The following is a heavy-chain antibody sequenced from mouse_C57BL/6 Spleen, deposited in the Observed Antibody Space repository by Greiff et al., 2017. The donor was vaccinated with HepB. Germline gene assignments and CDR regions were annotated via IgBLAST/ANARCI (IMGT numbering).Heavy chain of an antibody. V-gene: IGHV5-4*03. CDR1: GFTFSSYA. Sequence: EVKLVESGGGLVKPGGSLKLSCAASGFTFSSYAMSWVRQTPEKRLEWVATISDGGSYTYYPDNVKGRFTISRDNAKNNLYLQMSHLKSEDTAMYYCARGVGVVAPYFDYWGQGTTLTVSS. D-gene: IGHD1-1*01. CDR2: ISDGGSYT. CDR3: ARGVGVVAPYFDY. J-gene: IGHJ2*01.